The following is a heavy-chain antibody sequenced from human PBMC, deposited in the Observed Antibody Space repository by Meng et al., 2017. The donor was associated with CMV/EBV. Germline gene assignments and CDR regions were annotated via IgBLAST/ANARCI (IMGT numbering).Heavy chain of an antibody. CDR1: GYTFTGYY. CDR3: ARDDGSLDY. V-gene: IGHV1-2*02. Sequence: QEELVRGGAEVRKPGGSVKGSWKASGYTFTGYYMHCVRQAAGQGLEGMGWMNPNSGGTNYAQKFQGRVTMTRDTSISTAYMELSRLRTDDTAVYYCARDDGSLDYWGQGTLVTVSS. J-gene: IGHJ4*02. D-gene: IGHD2-15*01. CDR2: MNPNSGGT.